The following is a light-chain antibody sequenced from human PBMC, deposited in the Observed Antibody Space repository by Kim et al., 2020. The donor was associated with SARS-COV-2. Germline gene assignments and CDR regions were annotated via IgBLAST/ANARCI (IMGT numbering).Light chain of an antibody. Sequence: APVNPTCTPRSGNSGYAIAWHQQQPEKGPRYLMKLNSDGSHSKGDGIPDRFAGSSSGAERYLTTSSLQSEDEADYYCQTWGTGIVVFGGGTQLTVL. V-gene: IGLV4-69*01. CDR1: SGNSGYA. CDR3: QTWGTGIVV. CDR2: LNSDGSH. J-gene: IGLJ2*01.